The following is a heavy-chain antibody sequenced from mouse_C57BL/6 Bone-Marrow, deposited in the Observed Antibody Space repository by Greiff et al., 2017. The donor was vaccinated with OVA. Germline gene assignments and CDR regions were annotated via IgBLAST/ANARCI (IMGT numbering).Heavy chain of an antibody. Sequence: DVKLQESGPGLVKPSQSLSLTCSVTGYSITSGYYWNWIRQFPGNKLEWMGYISYDGSNNYNPSLKNRISITRDTSKNQFFLKLNSVTTEDTATYYCARDGSRGGDYWGQGTTLTVSS. CDR2: ISYDGSN. V-gene: IGHV3-6*01. D-gene: IGHD1-1*01. CDR3: ARDGSRGGDY. J-gene: IGHJ2*01. CDR1: GYSITSGYY.